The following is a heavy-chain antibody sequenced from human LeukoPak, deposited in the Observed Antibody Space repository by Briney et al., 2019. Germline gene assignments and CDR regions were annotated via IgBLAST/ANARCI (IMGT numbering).Heavy chain of an antibody. D-gene: IGHD3-22*01. CDR2: IYSGGNT. CDR1: GFTVSSNY. J-gene: IGHJ4*02. CDR3: ARLLYYYDSSIYQRYFDY. V-gene: IGHV3-53*01. Sequence: GRSLRLSCAASGFTVSSNYMNCVRQAPGNGLEWVSIIYSGGNTHYADSVKGRFTISRDNSQNTLYLQMNSLRPEDTAVYYCARLLYYYDSSIYQRYFDYWGQGTLVTVSS.